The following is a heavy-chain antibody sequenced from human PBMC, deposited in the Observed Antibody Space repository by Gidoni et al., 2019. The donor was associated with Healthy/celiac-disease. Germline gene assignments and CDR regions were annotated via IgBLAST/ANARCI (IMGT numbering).Heavy chain of an antibody. CDR2: IIPIFGTA. D-gene: IGHD4-4*01. CDR1: GGTFSSYA. J-gene: IGHJ6*02. Sequence: QVQRVQSGAEVKKPGSSVKVSCKASGGTFSSYAISWVRQAPGQGLEWMGGIIPIFGTANYAQKFQGRVTITADESTSTAYMELSSLRSEDTAVYYCARDDESMTTGYYYYGMDVWGQGTTVTVSS. V-gene: IGHV1-69*01. CDR3: ARDDESMTTGYYYYGMDV.